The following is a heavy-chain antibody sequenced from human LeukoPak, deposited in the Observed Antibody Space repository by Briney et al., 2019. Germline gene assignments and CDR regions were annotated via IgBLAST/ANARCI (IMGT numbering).Heavy chain of an antibody. CDR2: ISGRGGST. D-gene: IGHD3-3*01. Sequence: GGSLRLSCAASGFTFSSYAMSWVRQAPGEGLEWVSAISGRGGSTYYADSVKGRFTIPRDNSINTLYLQMNNLRAEDTAVFYCAKTPYNDFWSASYQDSWGQGTLVTVSS. CDR3: AKTPYNDFWSASYQDS. J-gene: IGHJ4*02. CDR1: GFTFSSYA. V-gene: IGHV3-23*01.